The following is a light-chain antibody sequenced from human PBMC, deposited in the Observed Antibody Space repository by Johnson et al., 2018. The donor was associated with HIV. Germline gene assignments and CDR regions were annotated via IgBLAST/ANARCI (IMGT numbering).Light chain of an antibody. Sequence: QSVLTQPPSVSAAPGQKVTISCSGSSSNIGNNYVSWHQQLPGTAPKLLINDNNKRPSGIPDRISGSKSGTSATLGITGLPPWDEADYYCGTWNTRLSAGHVFGTGTKVTAL. CDR1: SSNIGNNY. V-gene: IGLV1-51*01. J-gene: IGLJ1*01. CDR2: DNN. CDR3: GTWNTRLSAGHV.